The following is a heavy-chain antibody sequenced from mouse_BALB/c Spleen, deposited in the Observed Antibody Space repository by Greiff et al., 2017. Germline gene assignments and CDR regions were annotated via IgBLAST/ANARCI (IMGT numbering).Heavy chain of an antibody. V-gene: IGHV3-2*02. Sequence: EVKLVESGPGLVKPSQSLSLTCTVTGYSITSDYAWNWIRQFPGNKLEWMGYISYSGSTSYNPSLKSRISITRDTSKNQFFLQLNSVTTEDTATYYCARRPIYYYGSSYFDYWGQGTTLTVSS. CDR1: GYSITSDYA. CDR2: ISYSGST. D-gene: IGHD1-1*01. CDR3: ARRPIYYYGSSYFDY. J-gene: IGHJ2*01.